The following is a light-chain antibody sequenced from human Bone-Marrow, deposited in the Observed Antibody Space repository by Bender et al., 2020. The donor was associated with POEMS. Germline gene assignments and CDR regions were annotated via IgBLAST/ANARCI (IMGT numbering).Light chain of an antibody. Sequence: SYVLTQPPSVSVAPGQTATITCGGNNFETKSVHWYQQKPGQAPLLVLYGDSDRSSGIPERFSGSKSGTSASLAITGLQAEDEGDYYCQSYDNSLGGWVFGGGTKLTVL. J-gene: IGLJ3*02. CDR3: QSYDNSLGGWV. V-gene: IGLV3-21*02. CDR1: NFETKS. CDR2: GDS.